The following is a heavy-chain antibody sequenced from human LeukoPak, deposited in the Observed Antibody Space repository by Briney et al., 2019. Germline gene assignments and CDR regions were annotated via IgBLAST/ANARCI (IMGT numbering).Heavy chain of an antibody. Sequence: QTGGSLRLSCAASGFTFSSYAMSWVRQAPGKGLEWVSAISGSGGSTYYADSVKGRFTISRDNAKNSLYLQMNSLRAEDTAVYYCARVISSAWRQNDLWGQGTLVTVSS. CDR1: GFTFSSYA. CDR3: ARVISSAWRQNDL. D-gene: IGHD3-22*01. CDR2: ISGSGGST. V-gene: IGHV3-23*01. J-gene: IGHJ5*02.